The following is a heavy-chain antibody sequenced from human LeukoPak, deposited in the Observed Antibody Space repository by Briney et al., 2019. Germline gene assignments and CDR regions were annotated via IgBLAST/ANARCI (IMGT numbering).Heavy chain of an antibody. Sequence: GGSLRLSCAASGFTFSSYGMHWVRQAPGKGLEWVAVISYDGSNKYYADSVKGRFTISRDNSKNTLYLQMNSLRAEDTAVYYCARGGEWLRFAFDIWGQGTMVTVSS. CDR1: GFTFSSYG. V-gene: IGHV3-30*03. D-gene: IGHD5-12*01. CDR2: ISYDGSNK. CDR3: ARGGEWLRFAFDI. J-gene: IGHJ3*02.